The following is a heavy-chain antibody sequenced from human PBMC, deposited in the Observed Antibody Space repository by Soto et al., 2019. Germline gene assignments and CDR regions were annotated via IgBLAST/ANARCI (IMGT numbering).Heavy chain of an antibody. D-gene: IGHD2-15*01. CDR2: ISSSGSTI. CDR1: GFTFSDYY. Sequence: GALRLSCAASGFTFSDYYMSWIRQAPGKGLEWVSYISSSGSTIYYADSVKGRFTISRDNAKNSLYLQMNSLRAEDTAVYYCAREAELVAATPGYWGQGTLVTVSS. J-gene: IGHJ4*02. CDR3: AREAELVAATPGY. V-gene: IGHV3-11*01.